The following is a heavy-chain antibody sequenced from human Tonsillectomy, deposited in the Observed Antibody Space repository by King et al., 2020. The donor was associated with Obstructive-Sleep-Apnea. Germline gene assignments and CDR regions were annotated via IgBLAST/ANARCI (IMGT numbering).Heavy chain of an antibody. D-gene: IGHD3-16*01. V-gene: IGHV3-48*04. CDR3: ATGGPDAFDF. CDR1: GITFSSYS. CDR2: ISSSTSTI. Sequence: VQLVQSGGGLVQPGGSLRLSCAASGITFSSYSMNWVRQAPGKGLEWVSYISSSTSTIYYADSVKGRFTISRDHAKNSLYLQMNSLRAEDTAVYYCATGGPDAFDFWGRGTMVTVSS. J-gene: IGHJ3*01.